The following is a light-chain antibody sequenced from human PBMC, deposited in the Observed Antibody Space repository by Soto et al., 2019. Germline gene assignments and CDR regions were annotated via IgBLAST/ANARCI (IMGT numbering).Light chain of an antibody. CDR3: QSYDSSLSWV. CDR1: SSNIGAGYD. J-gene: IGLJ1*01. CDR2: ANS. V-gene: IGLV1-40*01. Sequence: PSVSGAPGQRVTISCTGSSSNIGAGYDVHWYQQLPGTAPKLLIYANSNRPSGVPDRFSGSKSGTSASLAITGLQAEDEADYYCQSYDSSLSWVFGTGTKLTVL.